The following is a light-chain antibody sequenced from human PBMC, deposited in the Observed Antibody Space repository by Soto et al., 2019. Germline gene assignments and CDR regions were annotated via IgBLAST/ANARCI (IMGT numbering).Light chain of an antibody. CDR3: SSYAGSLVV. V-gene: IGLV2-8*01. J-gene: IGLJ2*01. Sequence: QSVLTQPPSASGSPGQSVTISCTGTSSDIGAYNYVSWYRQYPDKAPKLLVYQVTKRPSGVPDRFSGSKSGNTAALTVSGLQAEDEAVYYCSSYAGSLVVFGGGTMLTVL. CDR2: QVT. CDR1: SSDIGAYNY.